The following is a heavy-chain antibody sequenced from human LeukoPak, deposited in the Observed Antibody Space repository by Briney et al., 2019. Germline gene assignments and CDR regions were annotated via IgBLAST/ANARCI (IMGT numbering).Heavy chain of an antibody. V-gene: IGHV3-7*01. J-gene: IGHJ5*02. D-gene: IGHD6-13*01. Sequence: GGSLRLSCEASGFIFSSYWMSWVRQAPGKGLEWVATIRQDGSVNHCVDSVKGRFTVSRDNAWNSLYLQMDSLRVEDTAVYYCARQRILIAATGRRWWFDPWGQGTLVTVSS. CDR1: GFIFSSYW. CDR2: IRQDGSVN. CDR3: ARQRILIAATGRRWWFDP.